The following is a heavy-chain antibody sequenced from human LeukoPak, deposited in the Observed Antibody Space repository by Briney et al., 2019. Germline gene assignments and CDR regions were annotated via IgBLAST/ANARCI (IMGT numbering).Heavy chain of an antibody. D-gene: IGHD3-22*01. V-gene: IGHV5-51*01. CDR2: IYPGDSDT. Sequence: GESLKISCKGSGYSFTSYWIGWVRQMPGKGLEWMGIIYPGDSDTRYSPSFQGQVTISADKSISTAYLQWSSLKASDTAMYYCASFYYYDSSGYYWPYFQRWGQGTLVTVSS. CDR1: GYSFTSYW. CDR3: ASFYYYDSSGYYWPYFQR. J-gene: IGHJ1*01.